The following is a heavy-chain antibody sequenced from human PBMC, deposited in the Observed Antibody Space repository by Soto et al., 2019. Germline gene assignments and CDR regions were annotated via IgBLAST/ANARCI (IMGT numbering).Heavy chain of an antibody. D-gene: IGHD2-15*01. V-gene: IGHV3-15*07. J-gene: IGHJ4*02. CDR2: IKNKADGGTP. Sequence: SVSNAWMNWVRQAPGKGLEWVGRIKNKADGGTPDYAAPVKCRFTISRDDSKNTLYLQMNSLKTEDTAVYYCTSHPQDTSDHWGQGTLVTVSS. CDR3: TSHPQDTSDH. CDR1: SVSNAW.